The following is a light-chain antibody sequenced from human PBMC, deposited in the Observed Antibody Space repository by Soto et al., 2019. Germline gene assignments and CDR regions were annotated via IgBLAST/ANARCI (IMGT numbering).Light chain of an antibody. V-gene: IGKV3-15*01. CDR3: QQYNNWPIT. CDR1: QSISSN. CDR2: RTS. Sequence: EIWMTQSPATLSVSPGERATLSCRASQSISSNLAWYQQKPGQAPRLLMFRTSSRATGFPARFSGSGSGTEFNLTISSLQSEDFAVYYCQQYNNWPITFGQGTRLEIK. J-gene: IGKJ5*01.